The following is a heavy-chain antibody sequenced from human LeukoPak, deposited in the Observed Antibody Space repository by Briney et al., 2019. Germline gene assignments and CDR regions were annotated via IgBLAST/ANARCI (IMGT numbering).Heavy chain of an antibody. V-gene: IGHV4-30-4*01. Sequence: SQTLFLTCTVSGGSISSGDYYWSWIRQPPGKGLEWIGYIYYSGSTYYNPSLKSRVTISVDTSKNQFSLKLSSVTAADTAVYYCARAPYGYNRAFDYWGQGTLVTVSS. CDR1: GGSISSGDYY. D-gene: IGHD5-24*01. CDR2: IYYSGST. CDR3: ARAPYGYNRAFDY. J-gene: IGHJ4*02.